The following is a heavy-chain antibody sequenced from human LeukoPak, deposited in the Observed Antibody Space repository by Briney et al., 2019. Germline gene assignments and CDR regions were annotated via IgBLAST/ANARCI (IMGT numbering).Heavy chain of an antibody. CDR2: INPSGGST. J-gene: IGHJ4*02. V-gene: IGHV1-46*01. D-gene: IGHD7-27*01. Sequence: ASVKVSCKASGYTFTIYYMHWVRQAPGQGLEWMGIINPSGGSTSNAQKFQGRVTITRDTSTSTVYMELSSLRSEDTAVYYCARDYAGLGTLDYWGQGTLVTVSS. CDR1: GYTFTIYY. CDR3: ARDYAGLGTLDY.